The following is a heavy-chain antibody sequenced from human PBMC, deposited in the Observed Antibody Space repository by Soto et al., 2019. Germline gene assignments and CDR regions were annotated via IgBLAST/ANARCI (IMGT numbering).Heavy chain of an antibody. D-gene: IGHD5-18*01. V-gene: IGHV4-39*01. CDR3: ARGGYSYGYGSIHI. J-gene: IGHJ3*02. CDR2: IYYSGST. CDR1: GGSISSSSYY. Sequence: PSETLSLSCPVSGGSISSSSYYWGWIRQPPGKVLEWIGSIYYSGSTYYNPSLKSRVTISVDTSKNQFSLKLSSVTAADTAVYYCARGGYSYGYGSIHIRGQATILTVS.